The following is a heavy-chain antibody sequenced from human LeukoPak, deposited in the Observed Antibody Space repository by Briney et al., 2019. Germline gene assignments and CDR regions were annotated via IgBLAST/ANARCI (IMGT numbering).Heavy chain of an antibody. J-gene: IGHJ6*02. CDR1: GYTFTGYY. D-gene: IGHD6-13*01. CDR3: ARAAAGTVYYYYGMDV. V-gene: IGHV1-2*02. CDR2: INPNSGGT. Sequence: ASVKVSCKASGYTFTGYYMHWVRQAPGQGLEWMGWINPNSGGTNYAQKFQGRVTMTRDTSISTAYMELSRLRSDDTAVYYCARAAAGTVYYYYGMDVWGQGTTVTVSS.